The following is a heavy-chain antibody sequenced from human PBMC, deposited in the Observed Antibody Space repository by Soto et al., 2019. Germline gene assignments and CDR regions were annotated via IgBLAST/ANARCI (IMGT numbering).Heavy chain of an antibody. V-gene: IGHV4-39*01. CDR3: ARTKEDFWSGYPPVGSYYYYYMDV. D-gene: IGHD3-3*01. Sequence: QLQLQESGPGLVKPSETLSLTCTVSGGSISSSSYYWGWIRQPPGKGLEWIGSIYYSGSTYYNPSLKSRVTISVDTSKNRFALKLSSLTAADTAVYYCARTKEDFWSGYPPVGSYYYYYMDVWGKGTTVTVSS. CDR1: GGSISSSSYY. CDR2: IYYSGST. J-gene: IGHJ6*03.